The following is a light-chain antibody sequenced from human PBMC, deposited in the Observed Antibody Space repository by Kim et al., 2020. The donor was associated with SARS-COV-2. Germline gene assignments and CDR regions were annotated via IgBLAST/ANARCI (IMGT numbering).Light chain of an antibody. CDR3: QQYNNWPPRYT. CDR1: QSVSSN. Sequence: PGERAALSCRARQSVSSNLAWYQQKPGQAPRLLIYGASTRATGIPARFSGSGSGTEFTLTISSLQSEDFAVYYCQQYNNWPPRYTFGQGTKLEI. J-gene: IGKJ2*01. CDR2: GAS. V-gene: IGKV3-15*01.